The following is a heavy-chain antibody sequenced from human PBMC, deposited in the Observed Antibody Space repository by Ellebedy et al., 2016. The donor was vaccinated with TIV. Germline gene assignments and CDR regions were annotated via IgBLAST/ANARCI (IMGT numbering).Heavy chain of an antibody. J-gene: IGHJ5*02. CDR1: GFIFSDYY. CDR2: ISNSGHTI. Sequence: GGSLRLSCAASGFIFSDYYMSWIRQAPGKGLEWVSYISNSGHTIYYADSVKGRSTISRDNAENSLYLQMNSLRPEDTAVYYCARDARFIDQRHNWFDPWGQGTLVTVSS. D-gene: IGHD6-25*01. CDR3: ARDARFIDQRHNWFDP. V-gene: IGHV3-11*01.